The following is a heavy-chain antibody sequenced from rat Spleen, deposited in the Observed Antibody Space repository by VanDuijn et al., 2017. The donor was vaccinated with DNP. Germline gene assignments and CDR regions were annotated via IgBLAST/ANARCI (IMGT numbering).Heavy chain of an antibody. V-gene: IGHV10-4*01. CDR1: GFDFNTYA. CDR3: TSTWYFDF. CDR2: ISIKTHNYAT. Sequence: EVKLVESGGGLVQPKGSLKLSCTTSGFDFNTYAMSWVRQAPGKGLDWVASISIKTHNYATLYADSVKERFTISRDDSQNMVYLQMNNLKTEDTALYYCTSTWYFDFWGPGTMVTVSS. J-gene: IGHJ1*01.